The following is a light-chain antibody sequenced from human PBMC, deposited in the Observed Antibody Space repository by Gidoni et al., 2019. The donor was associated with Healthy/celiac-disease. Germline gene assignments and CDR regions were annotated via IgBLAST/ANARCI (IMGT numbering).Light chain of an antibody. Sequence: SSELTQDPAVSVALGPTVRITCQGDSLRSYYASWYQQKPGQTPVLVIYGKNNRPSGSPDRFSGSSSGNTASLTSTGAQAEDEADYYCNSRDSSGNLYVVFGGGTKLTVL. CDR3: NSRDSSGNLYVV. V-gene: IGLV3-19*01. CDR1: SLRSYY. CDR2: GKN. J-gene: IGLJ2*01.